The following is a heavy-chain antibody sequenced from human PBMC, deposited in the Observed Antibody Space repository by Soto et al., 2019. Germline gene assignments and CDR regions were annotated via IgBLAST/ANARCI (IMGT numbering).Heavy chain of an antibody. CDR3: ARGRTTGVDY. Sequence: QVQLVQSGAEVKKTGAPVTISCKASGNTFNMYYVHWVRQAPGQGLEWMGWINSYSGGTNYARKFQGRVTVTMDTSITTVYMDLTRLTSDDSAVYYCARGRTTGVDYRGQGTLVSVSS. D-gene: IGHD3-10*01. CDR1: GNTFNMYY. CDR2: INSYSGGT. J-gene: IGHJ4*02. V-gene: IGHV1-2*02.